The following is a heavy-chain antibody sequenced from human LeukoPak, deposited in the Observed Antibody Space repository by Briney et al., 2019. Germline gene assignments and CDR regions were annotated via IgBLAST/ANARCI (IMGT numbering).Heavy chain of an antibody. V-gene: IGHV4-4*07. J-gene: IGHJ6*03. D-gene: IGHD6-19*01. Sequence: SETLSLTCTVSGGSISSYYWSWIRQPAGKGLEWIGRIYTSGSTNYNPSLKSRVTMSVDTSKDQFSLKLSSVTAADTAVYYCARTRKRIAVAGRYYYYYYMDVWGKGTTVTISS. CDR3: ARTRKRIAVAGRYYYYYYMDV. CDR1: GGSISSYY. CDR2: IYTSGST.